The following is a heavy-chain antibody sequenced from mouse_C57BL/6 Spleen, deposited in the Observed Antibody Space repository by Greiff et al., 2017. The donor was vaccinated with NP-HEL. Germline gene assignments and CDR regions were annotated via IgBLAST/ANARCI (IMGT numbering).Heavy chain of an antibody. V-gene: IGHV1-82*01. Sequence: QVQLQQSGPELVKPGASVKISCKASGYAFSSSWMNWVKQRPGKGLEWIGRIYPGDGDTNYNGKFKGKATLTADKSSSTADMQLSRLTSEDTAVYVCTRAQVSYAMDYWGQGTSVTVSS. D-gene: IGHD3-2*02. CDR3: TRAQVSYAMDY. CDR2: IYPGDGDT. CDR1: GYAFSSSW. J-gene: IGHJ4*01.